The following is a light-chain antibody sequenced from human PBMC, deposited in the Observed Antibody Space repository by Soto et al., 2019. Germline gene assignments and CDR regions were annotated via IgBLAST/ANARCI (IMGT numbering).Light chain of an antibody. CDR1: QSISSNN. CDR2: DAS. Sequence: EIVLTQSPATLSLSPGERATLSCGASQSISSNNLAWYQQTPGQAPRLLIYDASRRATGIPDRFSGSGSRADFPITISRLDAEDFAVYYCQHCGVSPMTFGQGTKVEIK. CDR3: QHCGVSPMT. V-gene: IGKV3D-20*01. J-gene: IGKJ1*01.